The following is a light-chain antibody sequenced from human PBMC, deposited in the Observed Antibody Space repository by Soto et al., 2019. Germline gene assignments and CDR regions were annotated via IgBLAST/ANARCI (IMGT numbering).Light chain of an antibody. CDR2: DAS. J-gene: IGKJ4*01. CDR1: QCVSSY. V-gene: IGKV3-11*01. CDR3: QQRSYWPLT. Sequence: EIVLTQSPATLSLSPGERATLSGRASQCVSSYLAWYQQKPGQAPRLLIYDASNRATGVPARFSGSGSGTDFTLTISSLEPEDFAVYYCQQRSYWPLTFGGGTKVEIK.